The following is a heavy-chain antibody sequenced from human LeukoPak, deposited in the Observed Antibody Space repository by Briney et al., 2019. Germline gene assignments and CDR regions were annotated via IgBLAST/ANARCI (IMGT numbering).Heavy chain of an antibody. CDR1: GFTFSSYA. CDR3: AKTRGYCSGGTCYQDY. J-gene: IGHJ4*02. CDR2: ISGSGDST. D-gene: IGHD2-15*01. V-gene: IGHV3-23*01. Sequence: GGSLRLSCAASGFTFSSYAMSWVRQAPGKGLEWVSTISGSGDSTYYADSVKCRFTISRDSSKKTLYLQTSSLRAEDTAVYYCAKTRGYCSGGTCYQDYWGQGTLVTVSS.